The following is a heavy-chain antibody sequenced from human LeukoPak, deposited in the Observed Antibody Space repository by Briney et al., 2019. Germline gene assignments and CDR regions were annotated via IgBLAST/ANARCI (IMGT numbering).Heavy chain of an antibody. CDR1: GYTFTSYG. Sequence: ASVKVSCKASGYTFTSYGISWVRQAPGQGLEGMGWISAYNGNTNYPQKLQGRVTMTTDTSTSTAYMELRSLRSDDTAVYYCAGTDSSGFLDYWGQGTLVTVSS. CDR2: ISAYNGNT. CDR3: AGTDSSGFLDY. J-gene: IGHJ4*02. D-gene: IGHD3-22*01. V-gene: IGHV1-18*01.